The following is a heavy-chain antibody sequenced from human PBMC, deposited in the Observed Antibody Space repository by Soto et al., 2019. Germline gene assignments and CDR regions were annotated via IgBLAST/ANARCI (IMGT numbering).Heavy chain of an antibody. D-gene: IGHD3-22*01. J-gene: IGHJ4*02. CDR2: IYYSGST. CDR1: GGSISSGDYY. V-gene: IGHV4-30-4*01. Sequence: PSETLSLTCTVSGGSISSGDYYWSWIRQPPGKGLEWIGYIYYSGSTYYNPSLKSRVTISVDTSKNQFSLKLSSVTAADTAVYYCAGSTYYYDSSGYYYGYYFDYWGQGTLVTVSS. CDR3: AGSTYYYDSSGYYYGYYFDY.